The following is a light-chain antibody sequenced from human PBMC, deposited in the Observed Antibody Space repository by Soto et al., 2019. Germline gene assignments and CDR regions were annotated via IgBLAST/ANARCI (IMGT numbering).Light chain of an antibody. CDR2: GAS. CDR1: QSVSSN. V-gene: IGKV3-15*01. Sequence: EILMTQAPATLSVSPGERATLSCRASQSVSSNLAWYQQKPGQAPRLLIYGASTRATGIPARFSGGGSGTEFTLTISSLQSEDFAVYYCQQYNNWPRTFGQGTKVDIK. CDR3: QQYNNWPRT. J-gene: IGKJ1*01.